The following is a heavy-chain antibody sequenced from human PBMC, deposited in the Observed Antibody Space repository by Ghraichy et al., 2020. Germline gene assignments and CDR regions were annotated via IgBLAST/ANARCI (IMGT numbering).Heavy chain of an antibody. Sequence: SQTLSLTCAISGDSVSSNSAAWNWIRQSPSRGLEWLGRTYYRSKWYNDYAVSVKSRITINPDTSKNQFSLQLNSVTPEDTAVYYCAREGVVVVVAASGPDYYYYGMDVWGQGTTVTVSS. D-gene: IGHD2-15*01. CDR3: AREGVVVVVAASGPDYYYYGMDV. J-gene: IGHJ6*02. CDR2: TYYRSKWYN. V-gene: IGHV6-1*01. CDR1: GDSVSSNSAA.